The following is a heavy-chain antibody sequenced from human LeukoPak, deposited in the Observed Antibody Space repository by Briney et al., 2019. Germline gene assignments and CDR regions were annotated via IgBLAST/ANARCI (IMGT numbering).Heavy chain of an antibody. CDR2: ISGSGGST. CDR3: AKDRGIAVAGYDY. CDR1: GFTFSSYA. V-gene: IGHV3-23*01. Sequence: GGSLRLSCAASGFTFSSYAMSWVRQAPGKGLEWVSAISGSGGSTYYADSVKGRFTISRDNSKNTLYLQMNSLRADDTAVYYCAKDRGIAVAGYDYWGQGTLVTVSS. J-gene: IGHJ4*02. D-gene: IGHD6-19*01.